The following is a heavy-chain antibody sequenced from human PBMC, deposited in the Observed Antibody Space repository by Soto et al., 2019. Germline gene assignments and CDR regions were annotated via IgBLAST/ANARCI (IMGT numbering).Heavy chain of an antibody. CDR2: ISGSGGST. CDR3: AVGVIRDIVVVTAIRSMNY. J-gene: IGHJ4*02. V-gene: IGHV3-23*01. D-gene: IGHD2-21*02. Sequence: EVQLLESGGGLVQPGGALRLSCAASGFTFSSYAMSWVRQAPGKGLEWVSAISGSGGSTYYADSVKCRFTISRDNSMNTLYLQMNSLRAEDTAVYYWAVGVIRDIVVVTAIRSMNYWGQGTLVTVSS. CDR1: GFTFSSYA.